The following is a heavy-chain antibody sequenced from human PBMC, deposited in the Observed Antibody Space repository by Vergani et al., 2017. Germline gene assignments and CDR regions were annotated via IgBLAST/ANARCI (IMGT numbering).Heavy chain of an antibody. J-gene: IGHJ6*02. Sequence: QVQLLQSGSELKKPGASVRISCEASGYTFTNYPLIWVRQAPGQGLEFMGWINTNSGNPTYAPGFTGRFVFSLDTSVSTAYLQISGLKVEDSAVYYCARGRQWRLTEYLYGMDVWGQGTTVTVSS. D-gene: IGHD6-19*01. CDR1: GYTFTNYP. V-gene: IGHV7-4-1*02. CDR2: INTNSGNP. CDR3: ARGRQWRLTEYLYGMDV.